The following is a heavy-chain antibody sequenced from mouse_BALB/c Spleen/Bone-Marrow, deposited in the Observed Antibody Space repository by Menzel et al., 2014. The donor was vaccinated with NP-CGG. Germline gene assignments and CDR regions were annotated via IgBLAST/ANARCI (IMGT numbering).Heavy chain of an antibody. J-gene: IGHJ2*01. Sequence: VQLKQSGAELVKPGASVKLSCTASGFNIKDTYMHWVKQRPEQRLEWIGRIDPANGNTKYDPKFQGKATITADTSSNTAYLQLSSLTSEDTAVYYCARGYYDYDLDYWGQGTTLTVSS. V-gene: IGHV14-3*02. CDR3: ARGYYDYDLDY. D-gene: IGHD2-4*01. CDR1: GFNIKDTY. CDR2: IDPANGNT.